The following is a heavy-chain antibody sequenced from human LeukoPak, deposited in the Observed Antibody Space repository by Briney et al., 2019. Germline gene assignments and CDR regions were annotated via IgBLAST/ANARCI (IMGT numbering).Heavy chain of an antibody. J-gene: IGHJ3*02. CDR3: ARDPVTPWRFDI. D-gene: IGHD2-21*02. V-gene: IGHV3-53*01. Sequence: GVSLRLSCAASGFTVSSNYMSWVRQAPGKGLEWVSVIHSGGSTYYADSVKGRFTISRDNSKNTLYLQMNSLRAEDTAVYYCARDPVTPWRFDIWGQGTMVTVSS. CDR2: IHSGGST. CDR1: GFTVSSNY.